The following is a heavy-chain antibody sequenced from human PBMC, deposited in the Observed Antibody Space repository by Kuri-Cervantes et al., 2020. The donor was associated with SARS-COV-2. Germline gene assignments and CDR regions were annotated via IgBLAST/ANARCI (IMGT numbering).Heavy chain of an antibody. V-gene: IGHV1-2*02. J-gene: IGHJ4*02. CDR1: GYTFTGYY. CDR2: INPNSGGT. D-gene: IGHD5-18*01. CDR3: ARGLTLEGDSYGYHY. Sequence: GESLKISCKASGYTFTGYYMHWVRQAPGQGLEWMGWINPNSGGTNHAQKFQGRVTMTRDTSISTAYMELSRLRSDDTAVYYCARGLTLEGDSYGYHYWGQGTLVTVSS.